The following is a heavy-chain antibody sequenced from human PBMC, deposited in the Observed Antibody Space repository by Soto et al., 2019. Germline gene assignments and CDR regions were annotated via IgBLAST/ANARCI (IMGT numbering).Heavy chain of an antibody. CDR3: ARDGDYYASSGFQLDYPYYGLDV. J-gene: IGHJ6*02. Sequence: QVQLVQSGAEVKKPGSSVTVSCQASGGSFSDYAISWVRQAPGHGLEWMGGIIPMLGIADNAQKFQGRVIITADEYTSTVYMELSSLRSEDTAVYYCARDGDYYASSGFQLDYPYYGLDVWGQGTGVTVAS. V-gene: IGHV1-69*01. CDR1: GGSFSDYA. D-gene: IGHD3-22*01. CDR2: IIPMLGIA.